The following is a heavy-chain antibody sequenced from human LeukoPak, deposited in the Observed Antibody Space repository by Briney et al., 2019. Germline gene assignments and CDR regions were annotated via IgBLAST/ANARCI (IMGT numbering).Heavy chain of an antibody. Sequence: PGGCLRLSCTASGFTFSNYAMSWVRQVPGKGLEWVSFISSSSSYIYYADSVKGRFTTSRDNAKNSLFLQMDSLRAEDTAVYYCARDSAPNIGDCSTWGQGTLVTVSS. CDR3: ARDSAPNIGDCST. V-gene: IGHV3-21*01. J-gene: IGHJ4*02. CDR2: ISSSSSYI. D-gene: IGHD2-2*01. CDR1: GFTFSNYA.